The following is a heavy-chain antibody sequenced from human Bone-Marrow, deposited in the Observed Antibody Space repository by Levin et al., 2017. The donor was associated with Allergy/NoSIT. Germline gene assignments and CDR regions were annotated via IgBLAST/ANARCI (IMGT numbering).Heavy chain of an antibody. CDR2: IFHSGTT. J-gene: IGHJ4*02. CDR3: ARDGGYQLIQLLSYFDF. CDR1: GYSISRSYY. V-gene: IGHV4-38-2*02. Sequence: PSETLSLTCNVSGYSISRSYYWGWIRQSPGKGLEWIGSIFHSGTTHYNPSLQSRVTISRDASKNQFYLNLTSVTAADTAIYYCARDGGYQLIQLLSYFDFWGQGSLVTVAS. D-gene: IGHD1-26*01.